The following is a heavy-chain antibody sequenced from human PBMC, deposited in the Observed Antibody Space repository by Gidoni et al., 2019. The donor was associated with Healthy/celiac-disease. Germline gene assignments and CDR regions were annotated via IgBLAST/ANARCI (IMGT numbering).Heavy chain of an antibody. V-gene: IGHV4-34*01. CDR3: ARDIKYSYGSKRAFDI. CDR2: INHSGST. D-gene: IGHD5-18*01. Sequence: QVQLQQWGAGLLKPSETLSLTCAVYGGSFSGYYWSWIRQPPGKGLEWIGEINHSGSTNYNPSLKSRVTISVDTSKNQFSLKLSSVTAADTAVYYCARDIKYSYGSKRAFDIWGQGTMVTVSS. CDR1: GGSFSGYY. J-gene: IGHJ3*02.